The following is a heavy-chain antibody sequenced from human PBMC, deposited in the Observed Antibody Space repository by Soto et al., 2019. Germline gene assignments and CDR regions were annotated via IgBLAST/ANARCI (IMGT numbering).Heavy chain of an antibody. J-gene: IGHJ5*02. D-gene: IGHD6-13*01. V-gene: IGHV4-34*01. Sequence: SETLSLTCAVYGGSFSGYYWSWIRQPPGKGLEWIGEINHSGSTNYNPSLKSRVTISVDTSKNQFSLKLSSLTAADTAVYYCARVGPTGEQQLVRKRATFDPWGQGTLVTVSS. CDR2: INHSGST. CDR3: ARVGPTGEQQLVRKRATFDP. CDR1: GGSFSGYY.